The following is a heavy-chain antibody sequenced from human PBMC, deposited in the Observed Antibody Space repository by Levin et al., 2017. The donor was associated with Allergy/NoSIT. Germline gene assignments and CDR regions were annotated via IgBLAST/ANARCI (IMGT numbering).Heavy chain of an antibody. Sequence: ASVKVSCKASGYTFTSYGISWVRQAPGQGLEWMGWISAYNGNTNYAQKLQGRVTMTTDTSTSTAYMELRSLRSDDTAVYYCARDPPMVRGVNGPTYYYDSSGYHDYWGQGTLVTVSS. D-gene: IGHD3-22*01. CDR2: ISAYNGNT. V-gene: IGHV1-18*01. J-gene: IGHJ4*02. CDR1: GYTFTSYG. CDR3: ARDPPMVRGVNGPTYYYDSSGYHDY.